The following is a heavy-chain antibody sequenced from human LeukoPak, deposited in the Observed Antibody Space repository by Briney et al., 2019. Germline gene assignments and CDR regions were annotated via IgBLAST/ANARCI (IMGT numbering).Heavy chain of an antibody. Sequence: SSETLSLTCTVSGGSISSYYWSWIRQPPGKGLEWIGHIYGSGSTNYNPSLKSRVTLSVDTSKNQFSLKLSSVTAADTAVYYCATGRWGSSWYRGFDPWGQGTLVTVSS. CDR2: IYGSGST. CDR3: ATGRWGSSWYRGFDP. J-gene: IGHJ5*02. V-gene: IGHV4-59*08. D-gene: IGHD6-13*01. CDR1: GGSISSYY.